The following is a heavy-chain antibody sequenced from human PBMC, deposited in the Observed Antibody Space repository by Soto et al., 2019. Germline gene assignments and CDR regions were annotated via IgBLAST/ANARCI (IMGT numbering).Heavy chain of an antibody. V-gene: IGHV3-64*01. CDR1: GFTFSSYA. Sequence: GGSLRLSCAASGFTFSSYAMHWVRQAPGKGLEYVSAISSNGGSTYYANSVKGRFTISRDNSKNTLYLQMGSLRAEDMAVYYCARDSGSGWYTGVGAFDIWGQGTMVTVSS. D-gene: IGHD6-13*01. CDR3: ARDSGSGWYTGVGAFDI. J-gene: IGHJ3*02. CDR2: ISSNGGST.